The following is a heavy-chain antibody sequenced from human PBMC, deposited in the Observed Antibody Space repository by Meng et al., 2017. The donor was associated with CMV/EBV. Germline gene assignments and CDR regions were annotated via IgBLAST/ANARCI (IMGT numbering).Heavy chain of an antibody. Sequence: SVKDSCKASGFTFTSSAVQWVRRARGQRLEWIGWIVAVSGNTNYAQKFQKRVTITRDMSTSTAYMELSSLRSEDTAVYYCPADLVVVPAATSGDYWGQGTLVTVSS. CDR2: IVAVSGNT. D-gene: IGHD2-2*01. CDR3: PADLVVVPAATSGDY. V-gene: IGHV1-58*01. CDR1: GFTFTSSA. J-gene: IGHJ4*02.